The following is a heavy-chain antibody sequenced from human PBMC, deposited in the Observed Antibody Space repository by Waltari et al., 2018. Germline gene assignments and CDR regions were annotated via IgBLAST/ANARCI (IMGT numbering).Heavy chain of an antibody. CDR1: GGSISSYY. Sequence: QVQLQESGPGLVKPSETLSLTCTVSGGSISSYYWSWIRQPPGKGLEWIGYIYYSGSTNYNPSLKSRVTISVATSKNQFSLKLSSVTAADTAVYYCARVSCGGDCSYGDAFDIWGQGTMVTVSS. J-gene: IGHJ3*02. D-gene: IGHD2-21*02. CDR2: IYYSGST. V-gene: IGHV4-59*01. CDR3: ARVSCGGDCSYGDAFDI.